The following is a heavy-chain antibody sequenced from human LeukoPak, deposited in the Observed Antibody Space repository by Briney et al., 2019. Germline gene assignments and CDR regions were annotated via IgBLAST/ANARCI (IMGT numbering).Heavy chain of an antibody. CDR3: ARDRSIAVAGTNDYYYYYYMDV. V-gene: IGHV1-69*13. D-gene: IGHD6-19*01. CDR1: GGTCTICA. Sequence: SVKVSCKASGGTCTICAISWGRQAPGQGLGWMGGIIPIFGTANYAQTFQGRVTITSDESASTAYIELSSLRSEDTAVYYCARDRSIAVAGTNDYYYYYYMDVWGKGTTVTISS. CDR2: IIPIFGTA. J-gene: IGHJ6*03.